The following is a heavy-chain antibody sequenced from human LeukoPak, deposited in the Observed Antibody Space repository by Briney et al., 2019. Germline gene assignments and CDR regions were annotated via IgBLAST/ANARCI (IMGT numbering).Heavy chain of an antibody. V-gene: IGHV3-30*04. CDR1: GFTFSSYA. CDR3: ARGRRNYYESSGYPQREYFQH. Sequence: GRSLSLSCTASGFTFSSYAMHWVRQAPGKGLEWVAVISYDGSNKYYAYSVKGRFTISRDNSKNTLYLQMNSLRAENTAVYYCARGRRNYYESSGYPQREYFQHWGQGTLVTVSS. CDR2: ISYDGSNK. D-gene: IGHD3-22*01. J-gene: IGHJ1*01.